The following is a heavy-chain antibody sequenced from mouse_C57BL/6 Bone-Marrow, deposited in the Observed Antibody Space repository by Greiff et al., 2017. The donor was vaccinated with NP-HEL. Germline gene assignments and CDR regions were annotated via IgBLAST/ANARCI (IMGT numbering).Heavy chain of an antibody. Sequence: QVQLKESGAELVRPGTSVKVSCKASGYAFTNYLIEWVKQRPGQGLEWIGVINPGSGGTTYNEKFKGKATLTADKSSSTAYMQLSSLTSEDSAVYFCGRAYDYDVGFAYWGQGTLVTVSA. CDR1: GYAFTNYL. J-gene: IGHJ3*01. CDR2: INPGSGGT. V-gene: IGHV1-54*01. CDR3: GRAYDYDVGFAY. D-gene: IGHD2-4*01.